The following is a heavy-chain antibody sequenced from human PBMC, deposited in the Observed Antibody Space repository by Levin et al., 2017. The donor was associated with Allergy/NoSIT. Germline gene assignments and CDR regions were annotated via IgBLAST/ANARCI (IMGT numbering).Heavy chain of an antibody. J-gene: IGHJ6*02. Sequence: SETLSLTCSVSGGSISDDSYYWAWVRQPPGKGLEWLGSIYYDGSAYYNPSLKTRLTIPVDTSKNQFSLRVNSVTAADTAVYYCAGEPNSPYYYHYGLDVWGPGTTVTVSS. CDR3: AGEPNSPYYYHYGLDV. CDR1: GGSISDDSYY. D-gene: IGHD2/OR15-2a*01. CDR2: IYYDGSA. V-gene: IGHV4-39*07.